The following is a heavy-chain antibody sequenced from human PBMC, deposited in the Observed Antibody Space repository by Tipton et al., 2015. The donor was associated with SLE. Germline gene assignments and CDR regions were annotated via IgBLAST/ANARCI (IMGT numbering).Heavy chain of an antibody. CDR1: GGSIRSYY. J-gene: IGHJ4*02. CDR2: IYYSGIT. V-gene: IGHV4-59*08. D-gene: IGHD3-10*01. Sequence: TLSLTCTVSGGSIRSYYWNWIRQPPGKGLEWIGYIYYSGITNYNSSFNSRATISVDTSKNQFSLKLSSVTAADTAVYYCARGDSYFDYWGQGTLVTVSS. CDR3: ARGDSYFDY.